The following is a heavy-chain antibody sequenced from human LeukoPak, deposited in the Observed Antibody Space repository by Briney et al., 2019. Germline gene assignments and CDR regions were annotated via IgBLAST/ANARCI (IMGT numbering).Heavy chain of an antibody. J-gene: IGHJ4*02. Sequence: GASVKVSCKASGYTFTSYDINWVRQATGQGLEWMGWMNPNSGNTGYAQKFQGRVTMTTDTSTSTAYMELRSLRSDDTAVYYCAKDDPNDYKPWIYWGQGTLVIVSS. D-gene: IGHD4-11*01. V-gene: IGHV1-8*02. CDR3: AKDDPNDYKPWIY. CDR2: MNPNSGNT. CDR1: GYTFTSYD.